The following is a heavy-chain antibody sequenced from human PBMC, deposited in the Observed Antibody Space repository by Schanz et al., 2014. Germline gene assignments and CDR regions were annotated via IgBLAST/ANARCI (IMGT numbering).Heavy chain of an antibody. CDR3: ASQPGRTTVSGVVSNWFDP. CDR2: IVGGGGRT. Sequence: EVQLLESGGGLVQPGGSLRISCAASGFTFSGYVMSWVRQAPGKGLEWVSSIVGGGGRTYYADSVKGRFTISRDNSKNTLYLQMINMRIESVAVYYCASQPGRTTVSGVVSNWFDPWGQGTLVTVSS. D-gene: IGHD3-3*01. V-gene: IGHV3-23*01. J-gene: IGHJ5*02. CDR1: GFTFSGYV.